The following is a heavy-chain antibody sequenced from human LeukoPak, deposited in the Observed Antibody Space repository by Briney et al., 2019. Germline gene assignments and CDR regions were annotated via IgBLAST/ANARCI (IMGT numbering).Heavy chain of an antibody. Sequence: GGSLRLSCAASGFTFSNYAINWVRQAPGKGLEWVSRINSDGSSTSYADSVKGRFTISRDNAKNTLYLQMNSLRAEDTAVYYCASEPPSFYRRGFDYWGQGTLVTVSS. V-gene: IGHV3-74*01. J-gene: IGHJ4*02. CDR1: GFTFSNYA. CDR3: ASEPPSFYRRGFDY. CDR2: INSDGSST. D-gene: IGHD4-11*01.